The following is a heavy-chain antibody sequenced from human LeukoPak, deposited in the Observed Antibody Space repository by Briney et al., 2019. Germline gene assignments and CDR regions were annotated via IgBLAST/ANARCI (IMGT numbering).Heavy chain of an antibody. Sequence: GASVKVSCKASGYTFTGYYMHWVRQAPGQGLEWMGWINPNSGGTNYAQKFQGRVTMTRDTSISTAYMELSRLRSDDTAVYYCARGTGPSLGGYYYYYYGMDVWGQGTTVTVPS. CDR1: GYTFTGYY. CDR2: INPNSGGT. J-gene: IGHJ6*02. D-gene: IGHD3-10*01. CDR3: ARGTGPSLGGYYYYYYGMDV. V-gene: IGHV1-2*02.